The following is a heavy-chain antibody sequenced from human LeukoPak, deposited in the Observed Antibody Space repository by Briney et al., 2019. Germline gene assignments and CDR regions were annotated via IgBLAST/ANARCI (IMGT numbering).Heavy chain of an antibody. V-gene: IGHV3-53*01. CDR2: IYSGGST. J-gene: IGHJ4*02. CDR3: ASLPAVDSSGWYRD. CDR1: GFTVSSNY. D-gene: IGHD6-19*01. Sequence: GGSLRLSCAASGFTVSSNYMSWVRQAPGKGLEWVSVIYSGGSTYYADSVKGRFTISKDNSKNTLYLQMNSLRVEDTAVYYCASLPAVDSSGWYRDWGQGTLVTVSS.